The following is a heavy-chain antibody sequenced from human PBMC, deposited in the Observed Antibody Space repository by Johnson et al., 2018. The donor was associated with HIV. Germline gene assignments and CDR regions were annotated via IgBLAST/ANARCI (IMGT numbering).Heavy chain of an antibody. Sequence: EVQLVESGGGVIRPGGSLRLSCAVSEFIFDDYGMSWVRQPPGKGLEWVSAIGTAGDTYYPGSVKGRFTISRENAKNSLYLQMNSLRAGDTAVYYCARDRLWFGESDAFDIWGQGTMVTVSS. D-gene: IGHD3-10*01. J-gene: IGHJ3*02. V-gene: IGHV3-13*01. CDR2: IGTAGDT. CDR3: ARDRLWFGESDAFDI. CDR1: EFIFDDYG.